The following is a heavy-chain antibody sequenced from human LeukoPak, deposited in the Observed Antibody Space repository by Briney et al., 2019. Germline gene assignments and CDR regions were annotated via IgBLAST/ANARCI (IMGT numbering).Heavy chain of an antibody. D-gene: IGHD2-2*01. CDR3: ARDGVVVPAAMREEKYYYYYGMDV. J-gene: IGHJ6*04. CDR2: INPSDGST. CDR1: GYTFTSYY. Sequence: ASVKVSCKASGYTFTSYYMHWVRQAPGQGLEWMGIINPSDGSTSYAQKFQGRVTMTRDTSTSTVYMELSSLRSEDTAVYYCARDGVVVPAAMREEKYYYYYGMDVWGKGTTVTVSS. V-gene: IGHV1-46*01.